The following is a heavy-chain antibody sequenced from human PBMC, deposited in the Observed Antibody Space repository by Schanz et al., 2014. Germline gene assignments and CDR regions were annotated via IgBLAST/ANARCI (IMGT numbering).Heavy chain of an antibody. CDR2: IRFDASAK. V-gene: IGHV3-30*02. J-gene: IGHJ4*02. CDR3: AKELRPGTERPRGNFDY. CDR1: GFSFSGYG. Sequence: QVQLVESGGGVAQPGGSLRLSCAASGFSFSGYGMHWVRQAPGKGLEWMAYIRFDASAKYYGDSVEGRFTISRDNAKNTLYLQMNSLRPEDTAVYYCAKELRPGTERPRGNFDYWGQGTLVTVSS. D-gene: IGHD6-13*01.